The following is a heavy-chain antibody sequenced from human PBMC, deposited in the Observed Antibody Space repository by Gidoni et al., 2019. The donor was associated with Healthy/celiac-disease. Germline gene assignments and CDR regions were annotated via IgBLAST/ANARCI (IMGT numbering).Heavy chain of an antibody. V-gene: IGHV1-24*01. J-gene: IGHJ6*02. CDR3: ATDRPLQYSSRRYYYYGMDV. Sequence: QVQLVQSGAEVKKPGASVKVSCKVSGYTLTELSMPWVRQAPGKGLEWMGGFDPEDGETIYAQKFQGRVTMTEDTSTDTAYMELSSLRSEDTAVYYCATDRPLQYSSRRYYYYGMDVWGQGTTVTVSS. CDR1: GYTLTELS. CDR2: FDPEDGET. D-gene: IGHD6-6*01.